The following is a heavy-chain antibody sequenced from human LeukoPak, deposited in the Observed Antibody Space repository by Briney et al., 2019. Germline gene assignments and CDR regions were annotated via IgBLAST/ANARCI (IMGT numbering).Heavy chain of an antibody. J-gene: IGHJ4*02. Sequence: SETLSLTCTVSGGSISSYYWSWIRQPPGKGLEWIGYIYYSGSTNYNPSLKSRVTISVDTSKNQFSLKLSSVTAADTAVYYCARESRYCSSTSCSDGSFDYWGQGTLVTVSS. CDR2: IYYSGST. CDR1: GGSISSYY. CDR3: ARESRYCSSTSCSDGSFDY. V-gene: IGHV4-59*08. D-gene: IGHD2-2*01.